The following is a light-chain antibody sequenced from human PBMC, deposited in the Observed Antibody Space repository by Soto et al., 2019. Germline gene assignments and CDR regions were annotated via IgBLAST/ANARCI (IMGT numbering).Light chain of an antibody. Sequence: QSALTQPASVSGSPGQSITISCTGTSSDVGGYNYVSWYQQHPGKAPKLMIYEVSNRPSGVSNRFSGSKSGNTASLTISGLQAEDEADYYCNSYTSSSTPQWVFGGGTKLTVL. CDR2: EVS. CDR1: SSDVGGYNY. V-gene: IGLV2-14*01. J-gene: IGLJ3*02. CDR3: NSYTSSSTPQWV.